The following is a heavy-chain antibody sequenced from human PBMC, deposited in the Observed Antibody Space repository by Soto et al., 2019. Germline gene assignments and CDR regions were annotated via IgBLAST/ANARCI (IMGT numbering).Heavy chain of an antibody. CDR3: AHRVPGYSSSWYVRDWFDP. CDR1: GFSLSTSGVG. J-gene: IGHJ5*02. Sequence: QITLKESGPTLVKPTQTLTLTCTFSGFSLSTSGVGVGWIRQPPGKALEWLALIYWNDDKRYSPSLKSRLTITEDTSKNQVVLTMTNMDPVDTATYYCAHRVPGYSSSWYVRDWFDPWGQGTLVTVSS. V-gene: IGHV2-5*01. CDR2: IYWNDDK. D-gene: IGHD6-13*01.